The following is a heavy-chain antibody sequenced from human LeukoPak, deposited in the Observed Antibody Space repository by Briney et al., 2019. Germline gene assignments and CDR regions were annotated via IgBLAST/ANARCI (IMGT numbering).Heavy chain of an antibody. D-gene: IGHD5-12*01. Sequence: EASVKVSCKVSGYTLTELSMHWVRQAPGKGLEWMGGFDPEDGETIYAQKFQGRVTMTEDTSTDTAYMELSSLRSEDTAVYYCAVHIVATIGYYYYMDVWGKGTTVTVSS. J-gene: IGHJ6*03. CDR2: FDPEDGET. V-gene: IGHV1-24*01. CDR1: GYTLTELS. CDR3: AVHIVATIGYYYYMDV.